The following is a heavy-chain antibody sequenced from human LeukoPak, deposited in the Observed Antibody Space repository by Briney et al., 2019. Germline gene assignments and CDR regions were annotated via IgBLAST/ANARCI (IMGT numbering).Heavy chain of an antibody. Sequence: GGSLRLSCTASGFTFGDYAMSWFRQAPGKGLEWVGFIRSKAYGGTTEFAASVKGRFTISRDDSKSIAYLQMNSLKTEDTAVYYCTRDLGEWEPPFDYWGQGTLVTVSS. CDR3: TRDLGEWEPPFDY. J-gene: IGHJ4*02. CDR1: GFTFGDYA. CDR2: IRSKAYGGTT. D-gene: IGHD1-26*01. V-gene: IGHV3-49*03.